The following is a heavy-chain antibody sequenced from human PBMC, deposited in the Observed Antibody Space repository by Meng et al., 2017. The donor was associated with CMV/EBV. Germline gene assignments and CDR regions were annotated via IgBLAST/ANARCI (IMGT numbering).Heavy chain of an antibody. CDR1: GFTFSSYE. J-gene: IGHJ3*02. CDR3: ATGRFCSTSCYSLSADDAFDI. D-gene: IGHD2-2*02. CDR2: ISSSGSTI. Sequence: LSLTCAASGFTFSSYEMNWVRQAPGKGLEWVSYISSSGSTIYYADSVKGRFTISRDNAKNSLYLQMNNLRAEDTAVYYCATGRFCSTSCYSLSADDAFDIWGQGTMVTVSS. V-gene: IGHV3-48*03.